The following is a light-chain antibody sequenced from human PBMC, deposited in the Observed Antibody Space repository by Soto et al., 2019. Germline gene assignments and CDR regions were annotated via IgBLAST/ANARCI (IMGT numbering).Light chain of an antibody. CDR3: QQSYSTPRT. Sequence: DIQMTQSPSSLSASVGDRVTITCRASQSISNYLNWYQQKPGKAPKLLMYAASSLTSGVPSRFSGSGSGTDSTLTISSLQPDDFATYYCQQSYSTPRTFGQGTKVEIK. CDR2: AAS. CDR1: QSISNY. J-gene: IGKJ1*01. V-gene: IGKV1-39*01.